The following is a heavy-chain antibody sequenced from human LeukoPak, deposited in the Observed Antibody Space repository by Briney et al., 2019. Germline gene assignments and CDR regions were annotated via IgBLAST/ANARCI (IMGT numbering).Heavy chain of an antibody. J-gene: IGHJ1*01. CDR2: IIPIFGTA. V-gene: IGHV1-69*13. D-gene: IGHD3-3*01. Sequence: GASVKVSCKASGGTFSSYAISWVRQAPGQGLEWMGGIIPIFGTANYAQKFQGRVTITADESTSTAYMELSSLRSEDTAVYYCARGEKSSITIFGVVIEYFQHWGQGTLVTVSS. CDR1: GGTFSSYA. CDR3: ARGEKSSITIFGVVIEYFQH.